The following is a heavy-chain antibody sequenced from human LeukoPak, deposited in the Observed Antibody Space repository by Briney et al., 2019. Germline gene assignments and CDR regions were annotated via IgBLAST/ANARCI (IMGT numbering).Heavy chain of an antibody. V-gene: IGHV3-15*01. CDR3: VTGGDRLDS. CDR2: IKSKIEGGTT. J-gene: IGHJ4*02. Sequence: PGGSLRLSCAASGFTFIRAWMNWVRQAPGKGLEWVGRIKSKIEGGTTEYGAPVKGRFTISRDDSKTTVYLQMNSLKTEDTAVYFCVTGGDRLDSWGQGALVTVSS. CDR1: GFTFIRAW. D-gene: IGHD3-10*01.